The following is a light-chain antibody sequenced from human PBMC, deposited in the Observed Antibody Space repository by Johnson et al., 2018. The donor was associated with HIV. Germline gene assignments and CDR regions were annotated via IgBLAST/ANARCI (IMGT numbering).Light chain of an antibody. Sequence: QSVLTQPPSVSAAPGQKVTISCSGSSSNIGNNYVSWYQQIPGTAPKLLIYDNNKRPSGIPDRCSGSKSGTSATRGITGLQTGDEADYYCGTWDGSLRAGFFGTGTKVTVL. CDR1: SSNIGNNY. CDR3: GTWDGSLRAGF. CDR2: DNN. V-gene: IGLV1-51*01. J-gene: IGLJ1*01.